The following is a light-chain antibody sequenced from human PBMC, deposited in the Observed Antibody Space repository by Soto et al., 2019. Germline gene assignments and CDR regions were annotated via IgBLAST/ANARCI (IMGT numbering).Light chain of an antibody. J-gene: IGKJ4*01. CDR1: QTIDKY. V-gene: IGKV1-39*01. CDR3: QQTYCTPLT. CDR2: TTS. Sequence: DIQMTQSPSSLSASVGDRVTITCRASQTIDKYLNWYQEKPGKAPKLLIYTTSTLQSEVPSRFSGSGSETDFTLTISSLQPEDFAPYYCQQTYCTPLTFAGGTKVDI.